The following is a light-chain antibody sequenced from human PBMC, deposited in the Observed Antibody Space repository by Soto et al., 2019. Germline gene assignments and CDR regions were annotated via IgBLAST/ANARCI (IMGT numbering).Light chain of an antibody. Sequence: EIVLTQSPAPLSLSPGERATLSCRAIQTVSSPLAWYQQKPGQAPRLLIYEASNRATGIPARFSGSGSGADFTLTISSLEPEDFALYYCQQHINWPLTFGGGTKVDIK. V-gene: IGKV3-11*01. CDR1: QTVSSP. CDR2: EAS. CDR3: QQHINWPLT. J-gene: IGKJ4*01.